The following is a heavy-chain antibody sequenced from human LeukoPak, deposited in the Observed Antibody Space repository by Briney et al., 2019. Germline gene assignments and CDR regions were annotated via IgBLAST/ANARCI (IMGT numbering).Heavy chain of an antibody. CDR3: ARAHYYDFWSGYSRSGMDV. Sequence: PSETLSLTCTVSGGSISYYYWSWIRQPPGKGLEWIGEINHSGSTNYNPSLKSRVTISVDTSKNQFSLKLSSVTAADTAVYYCARAHYYDFWSGYSRSGMDVWGQGTTVTVSS. V-gene: IGHV4-34*01. CDR2: INHSGST. J-gene: IGHJ6*02. D-gene: IGHD3-3*01. CDR1: GGSISYYY.